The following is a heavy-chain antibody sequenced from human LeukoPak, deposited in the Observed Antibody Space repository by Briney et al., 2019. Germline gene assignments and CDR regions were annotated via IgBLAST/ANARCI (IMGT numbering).Heavy chain of an antibody. CDR2: ISAYNGNT. J-gene: IGHJ4*02. V-gene: IGHV1-18*01. CDR1: GYTFTSYG. CDR3: ARDPKPYSSGLYFDY. Sequence: ASVKVSCKASGYTFTSYGISWVRQAPGQGLEWMGWISAYNGNTNYAQKLQGRVTMTTDTSTSTAYMELRSLRSDDTAVYYCARDPKPYSSGLYFDYWGQGTLVTVSS. D-gene: IGHD6-19*01.